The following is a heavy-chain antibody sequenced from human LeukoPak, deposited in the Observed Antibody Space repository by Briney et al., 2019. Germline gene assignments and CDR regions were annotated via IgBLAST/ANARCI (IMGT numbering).Heavy chain of an antibody. CDR2: INWNGGST. CDR3: AKDLARVAAAAGGPDY. D-gene: IGHD6-13*01. V-gene: IGHV3-20*04. CDR1: GCTFDDYG. J-gene: IGHJ4*02. Sequence: PGGSLRLSCAASGCTFDDYGMSWVRQAPGKGLEWVSGINWNGGSTGYADSVKGRFTISRDNAKNSLYLQMNSLRAEDTAVYYCAKDLARVAAAAGGPDYWGQGTLVTVSS.